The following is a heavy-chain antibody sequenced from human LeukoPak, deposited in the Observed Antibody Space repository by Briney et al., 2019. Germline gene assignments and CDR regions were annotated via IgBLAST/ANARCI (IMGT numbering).Heavy chain of an antibody. CDR3: ATLPIAGHRNFDY. CDR2: IYPVDSDT. V-gene: IGHV5-51*01. J-gene: IGHJ4*02. D-gene: IGHD6-13*01. CDR1: GYSFTSYW. Sequence: GESLKISCKGSGYSFTSYWIGWVRQIPGKGLEWMGIIYPVDSDTRYSPSFHGQVTISADKSIRTAYLQWSSLKASDTAMYYCATLPIAGHRNFDYWGQGTLVTVSS.